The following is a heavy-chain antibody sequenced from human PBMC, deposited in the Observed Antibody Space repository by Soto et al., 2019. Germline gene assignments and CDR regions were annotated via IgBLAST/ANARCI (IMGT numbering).Heavy chain of an antibody. D-gene: IGHD5-12*01. CDR1: GFTFSSSP. Sequence: EVQLLESGGGLVQPGGSLRLSCAASGFTFSSSPMGWVRQAPGKGLEWVSAISGSDGNTYYADSVKGRFTTSRDTSKNTLYLQMNSLRAEDTAIYYCAKRLVAFDYWGQGTLVTVSS. V-gene: IGHV3-23*01. CDR2: ISGSDGNT. CDR3: AKRLVAFDY. J-gene: IGHJ4*02.